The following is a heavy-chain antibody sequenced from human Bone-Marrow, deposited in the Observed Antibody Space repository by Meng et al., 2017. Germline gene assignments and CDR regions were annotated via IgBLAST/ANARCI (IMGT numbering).Heavy chain of an antibody. CDR2: IIPIFGTA. D-gene: IGHD6-13*01. J-gene: IGHJ4*02. Sequence: SVKVSCKASGGTFSSYAISWVRQAPGQGLEWMGGIIPIFGTANYAQKFQGRVTITTDESTSTAYMELSSLRSEDTAVYYCARDRSFDSSSWFLDYWGQGTPVTVSS. V-gene: IGHV1-69*05. CDR1: GGTFSSYA. CDR3: ARDRSFDSSSWFLDY.